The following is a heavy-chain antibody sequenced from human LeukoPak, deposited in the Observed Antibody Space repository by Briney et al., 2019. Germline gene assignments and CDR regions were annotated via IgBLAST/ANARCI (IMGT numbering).Heavy chain of an antibody. J-gene: IGHJ4*02. CDR2: ISGSGGST. CDR3: AKDRENNWMRYFDY. V-gene: IGHV3-23*01. D-gene: IGHD1-20*01. Sequence: ETLSLTCTVSGGSISSSSYYWGWIRQAPGKGLEWVSAISGSGGSTYYADSVKGRFTISRDNSKNTLYLQMNSLRAEDTAVYYCAKDRENNWMRYFDYWGQGTLVTVSS. CDR1: GGSISSSSYY.